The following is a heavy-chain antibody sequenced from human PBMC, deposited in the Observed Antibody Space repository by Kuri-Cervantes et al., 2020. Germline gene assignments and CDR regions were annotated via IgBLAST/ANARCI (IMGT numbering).Heavy chain of an antibody. Sequence: ASVKVSCKTSGYTFTNYGVSWVRQAPGQGLEWMGWISGYNGDTNRLQNLQGRVTMTTETSTSTAYMELRSLRSDDTAIYYCARDPGFDYWGQGTLVTVSS. CDR3: ARDPGFDY. CDR1: GYTFTNYG. V-gene: IGHV1-18*01. CDR2: ISGYNGDT. J-gene: IGHJ4*02.